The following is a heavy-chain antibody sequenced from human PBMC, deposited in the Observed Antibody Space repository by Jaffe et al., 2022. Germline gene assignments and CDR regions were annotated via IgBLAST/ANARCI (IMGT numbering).Heavy chain of an antibody. CDR3: ARHRTGQWLRLNWFDP. Sequence: QVQLQESGPGLVKPSETLSLTCAVSGYSISSGYYWGWIRQPPGKGLEWIGSIYHSGSTYYNPSLKSRVTISVDTSKNQFSLKLSSVTAADTAVYYCARHRTGQWLRLNWFDPWGQGTLVTVSS. J-gene: IGHJ5*02. V-gene: IGHV4-38-2*01. CDR2: IYHSGST. CDR1: GYSISSGYY. D-gene: IGHD5-12*01.